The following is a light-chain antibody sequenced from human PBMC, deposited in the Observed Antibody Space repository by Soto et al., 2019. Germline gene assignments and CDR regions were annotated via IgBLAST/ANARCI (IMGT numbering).Light chain of an antibody. CDR1: QSVSSH. J-gene: IGKJ5*01. CDR3: QQRSSAIT. Sequence: LLGMSRATLSFSPGGIATISSRASQSVSSHLAWFQQRPGQAPRLLIYDASNRATGIPARFSGRGSGTDFTLTISRLEPEDFAVYYCQQRSSAITVGQGTRLEIK. V-gene: IGKV3-11*01. CDR2: DAS.